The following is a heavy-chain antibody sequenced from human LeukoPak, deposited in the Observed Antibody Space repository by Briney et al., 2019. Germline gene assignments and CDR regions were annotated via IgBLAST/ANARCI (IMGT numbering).Heavy chain of an antibody. CDR1: GGTFSSYT. CDR3: ARDQDYYESSGYPYYFDY. D-gene: IGHD3-22*01. CDR2: IIPILGIT. V-gene: IGHV1-69*04. J-gene: IGHJ4*02. Sequence: SVKVSCKASGGTFSSYTISWVRQAPGQGLEWMGRIIPILGITNYAQQFQGRVTITADKSTSTAYMELSSLRSEDTAVYYCARDQDYYESSGYPYYFDYWGQGTLVTVSS.